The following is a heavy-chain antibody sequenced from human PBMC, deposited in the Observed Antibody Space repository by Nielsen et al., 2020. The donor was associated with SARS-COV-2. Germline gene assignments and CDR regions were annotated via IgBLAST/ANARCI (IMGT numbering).Heavy chain of an antibody. D-gene: IGHD5-18*01. CDR3: ARDETAMVLDY. V-gene: IGHV3-30*04. CDR1: GFTFSGSA. CDR2: ISYDGSNK. J-gene: IGHJ4*02. Sequence: GESLKISCVASGFTFSGSAMHWVRQAPGKGLEWVAVISYDGSNKYYADSVKGRFTISRDNSKNTLYLQMNSLRAEDTAVYYCARDETAMVLDYWGQGTLVTVSS.